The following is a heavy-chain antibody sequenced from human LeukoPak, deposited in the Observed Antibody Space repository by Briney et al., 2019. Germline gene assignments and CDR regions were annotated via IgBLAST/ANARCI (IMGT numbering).Heavy chain of an antibody. CDR2: ISYDGSDE. CDR1: GFTLNTYG. V-gene: IGHV3-30*18. J-gene: IGHJ6*02. CDR3: AKGGTRYCSSTSCRGTINYYYYGMDV. D-gene: IGHD2-2*01. Sequence: GGSLRLSCAASGFTLNTYGMHWVRQTPGKGLEWVAGISYDGSDEYYADSVKGRFTISRDNSMNTLYLQMNSLRAEDTAVFYCAKGGTRYCSSTSCRGTINYYYYGMDVWGQGTTVTVSS.